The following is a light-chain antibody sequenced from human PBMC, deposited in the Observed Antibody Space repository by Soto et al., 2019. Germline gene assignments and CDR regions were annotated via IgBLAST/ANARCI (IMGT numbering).Light chain of an antibody. Sequence: QSVLTQPPSASGSLGQSVTISCTGTSSDIGTYGYVSWYQQHPGRAPKLIIFEVSKRPSGVPDRFSGSKSGNTASLIVSGLQPDDEAEYHCTSYTGDDFTFVFGTGTKV. V-gene: IGLV2-8*01. CDR3: TSYTGDDFTFV. J-gene: IGLJ1*01. CDR1: SSDIGTYGY. CDR2: EVS.